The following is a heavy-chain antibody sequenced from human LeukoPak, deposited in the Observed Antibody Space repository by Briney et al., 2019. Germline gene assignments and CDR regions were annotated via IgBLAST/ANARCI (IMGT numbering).Heavy chain of an antibody. CDR3: ATVLYLSDYCSSTSCSFDY. CDR1: GYTLTELS. Sequence: ASVKVSCKVSGYTLTELSMHWVRQAPGKGLEWMGGFDPEDGETIYAQKFQGRVTMTEDTSTDTAYMELSSLRSEDTAVYYCATVLYLSDYCSSTSCSFDYWGQGTLVTVSS. CDR2: FDPEDGET. D-gene: IGHD2-2*01. V-gene: IGHV1-24*01. J-gene: IGHJ4*02.